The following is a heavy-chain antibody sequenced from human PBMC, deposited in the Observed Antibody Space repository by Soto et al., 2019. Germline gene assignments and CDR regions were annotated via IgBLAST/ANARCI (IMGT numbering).Heavy chain of an antibody. CDR3: ARSACPYYFDL. Sequence: EVQLVESGGGLVQPGGSLRLSCAASGFTFSYYWMHWVRQAPGKGLVWVSHIDGDGSSTSYADFVKGRFSISRDNAKNPLYLQMDSLGVEDAAVYYCARSACPYYFDLWGQGTLVTVSS. CDR2: IDGDGSST. V-gene: IGHV3-74*01. CDR1: GFTFSYYW. J-gene: IGHJ4*02.